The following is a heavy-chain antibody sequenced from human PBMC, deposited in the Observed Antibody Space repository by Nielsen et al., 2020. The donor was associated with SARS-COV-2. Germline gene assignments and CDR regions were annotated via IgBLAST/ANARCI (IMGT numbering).Heavy chain of an antibody. D-gene: IGHD2-15*01. CDR1: GYTFNNNG. J-gene: IGHJ6*03. V-gene: IGHV1-18*04. CDR3: ARAVGSAFYYYMDV. Sequence: ASVKVSCKASGYTFNNNGFSWVRQAPGQGLEWVGWVSAYNANTNYAQKLQGRVTMTTDTSTSTAYMELRSLRSDDTAVYYCARAVGSAFYYYMDVWGQGTAVTVSS. CDR2: VSAYNANT.